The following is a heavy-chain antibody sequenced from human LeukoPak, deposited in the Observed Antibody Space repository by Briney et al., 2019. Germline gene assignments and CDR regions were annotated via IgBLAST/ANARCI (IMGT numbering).Heavy chain of an antibody. J-gene: IGHJ3*02. V-gene: IGHV1-24*01. D-gene: IGHD6-19*01. CDR1: GYILTALS. CDR2: FDPEDGET. CDR3: VNEHSGWHAFDI. Sequence: ASVKVSCKASGYILTALSMHWVQQAPGKGLEWMGGFDPEDGETLYAQKLQGRVTMTEDASTDTAYMELSSLSSEDTAMYYCVNEHSGWHAFDIWGQGTMVTVSS.